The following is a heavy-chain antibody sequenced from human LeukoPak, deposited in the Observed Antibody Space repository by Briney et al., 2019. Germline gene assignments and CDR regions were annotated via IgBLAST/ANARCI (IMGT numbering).Heavy chain of an antibody. J-gene: IGHJ4*02. D-gene: IGHD5-18*01. CDR1: GYTFTGCF. V-gene: IGHV1-2*02. CDR2: IVPNRDNI. CDR3: ARSAYNYGYVYFDH. Sequence: ASVKLSCKSSGYTFTGCFIDYVRQAPGQGLGVMGWIVPNRDNIKYSETFKDRVTMTTDTSTNTAYMELSWLRSDDTAVSYCARSAYNYGYVYFDHWGQGNLVIVSS.